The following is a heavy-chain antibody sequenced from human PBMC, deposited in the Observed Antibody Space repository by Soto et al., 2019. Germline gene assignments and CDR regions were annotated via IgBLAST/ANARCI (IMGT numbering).Heavy chain of an antibody. Sequence: PSQTLSLTCAISGDSVSSNSAAWNWIRQSPSRGLEWLGRTYYRSKWYNDYAVSVKSRITINPDTSKNQFSLQLNSVTPEDTAVYYCASSRVGRAYCSSTSCYGGYYGMDVWGQGSTVTGSS. CDR1: GDSVSSNSAA. CDR3: ASSRVGRAYCSSTSCYGGYYGMDV. D-gene: IGHD2-2*01. J-gene: IGHJ6*02. CDR2: TYYRSKWYN. V-gene: IGHV6-1*01.